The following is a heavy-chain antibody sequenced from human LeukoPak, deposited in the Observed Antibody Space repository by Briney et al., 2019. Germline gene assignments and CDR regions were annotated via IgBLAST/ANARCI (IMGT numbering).Heavy chain of an antibody. CDR3: ARESNVRRGYSYGYDY. V-gene: IGHV4-34*01. D-gene: IGHD5-18*01. Sequence: SETLSLTCAVYGDSFTYYYWSWIRQPPGKGLEWIGEINHSGSTNYNPSLKSRVTMSVDTSKNQFSLKLSSVTAADTAVYFCARESNVRRGYSYGYDYWGQGTLVTVSS. CDR1: GDSFTYYY. J-gene: IGHJ4*02. CDR2: INHSGST.